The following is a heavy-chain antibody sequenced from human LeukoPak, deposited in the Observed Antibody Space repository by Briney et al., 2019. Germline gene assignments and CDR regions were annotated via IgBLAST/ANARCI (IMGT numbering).Heavy chain of an antibody. V-gene: IGHV4-59*12. CDR3: ARVLRFLEWLPIYYYYYYMDV. CDR2: IYYSGST. Sequence: SETLSLTCTVSSGSISNYYWNWIRQPPGKGLEWIGYIYYSGSTNYNPSLEGRATISVDTSKTQFSLELSSVTAADTAVYYCARVLRFLEWLPIYYYYYYMDVWGKGTTVTVSS. J-gene: IGHJ6*03. D-gene: IGHD3-3*01. CDR1: SGSISNYY.